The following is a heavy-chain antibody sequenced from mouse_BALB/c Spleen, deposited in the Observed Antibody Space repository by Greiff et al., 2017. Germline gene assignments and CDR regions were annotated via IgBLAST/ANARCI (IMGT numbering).Heavy chain of an antibody. V-gene: IGHV1-14*01. J-gene: IGHJ4*01. Sequence: VQLQQSGPELVKPGASVKMSCKASGYTFTSYVMHWVKQKPGQGLEWIGYINPYNDGTKYNEKFKGKATLTSDKSSSTAYMERSSLTSEDSAVYYCARSHYGSSPYAMDYWGQGTAVTVAS. CDR3: ARSHYGSSPYAMDY. CDR2: INPYNDGT. D-gene: IGHD1-1*01. CDR1: GYTFTSYV.